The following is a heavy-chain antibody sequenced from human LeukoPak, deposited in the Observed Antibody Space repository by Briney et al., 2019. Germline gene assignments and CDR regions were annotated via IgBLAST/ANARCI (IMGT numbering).Heavy chain of an antibody. CDR2: IFYSGTT. D-gene: IGHD2-15*01. CDR1: GGATSSSNYY. J-gene: IGHJ4*02. Sequence: SETLSLTCTVSGGATSSSNYYWAWIRQPPGKGLEWMGSIFYSGTTHYNPSLKSRVTISVDTSKNHFSLKLRSVTAADTAVYYCARTIVVVVAATIDYWGQGTLVTVSS. V-gene: IGHV4-39*02. CDR3: ARTIVVVVAATIDY.